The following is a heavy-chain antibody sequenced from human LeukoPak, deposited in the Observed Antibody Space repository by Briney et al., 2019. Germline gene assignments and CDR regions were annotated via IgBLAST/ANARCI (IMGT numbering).Heavy chain of an antibody. J-gene: IGHJ4*02. Sequence: GGSLRLSCAASGFTFSNHGMLWVRQAPGKGLERVAFIRYDGSNQYYADSVKGRFTISRDSSKNTLYLQMNSLRDEDTAVYYCAKEVGVTTRGSFAYWGQGTLVTVSS. V-gene: IGHV3-30*02. CDR2: IRYDGSNQ. CDR3: AKEVGVTTRGSFAY. D-gene: IGHD1-26*01. CDR1: GFTFSNHG.